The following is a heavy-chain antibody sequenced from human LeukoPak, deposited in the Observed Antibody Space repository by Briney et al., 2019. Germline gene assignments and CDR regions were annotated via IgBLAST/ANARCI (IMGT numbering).Heavy chain of an antibody. V-gene: IGHV1-46*01. CDR2: INPSGDVR. Sequence: ASVKVSCKASGYTFSTHWMHWVRQAPGQGLEWMAIINPSGDVRSYAQKFQGRVTVTRDMSTRTVYMELSDLRPEDTAVYYCARDYSGEWEQLTGWWFDPWGQGTLVIVSS. J-gene: IGHJ5*02. D-gene: IGHD1-26*01. CDR1: GYTFSTHW. CDR3: ARDYSGEWEQLTGWWFDP.